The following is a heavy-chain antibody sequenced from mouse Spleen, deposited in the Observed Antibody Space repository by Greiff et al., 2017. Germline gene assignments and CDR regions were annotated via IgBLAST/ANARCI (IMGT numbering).Heavy chain of an antibody. D-gene: IGHD2-4*01. Sequence: QVQLQQPGAELVRPGSSVKLSCKASGYTFTSYWMHWVKQRPIQGLEWIGNIDPSDSETHYNQKFKDKATLTVDKSSSTAYMQLSSLTSEDSAVYYGARGAYYDYDGSYAMDYWGQGTSVTVSS. V-gene: IGHV1-52*01. CDR2: IDPSDSET. J-gene: IGHJ4*01. CDR3: ARGAYYDYDGSYAMDY. CDR1: GYTFTSYW.